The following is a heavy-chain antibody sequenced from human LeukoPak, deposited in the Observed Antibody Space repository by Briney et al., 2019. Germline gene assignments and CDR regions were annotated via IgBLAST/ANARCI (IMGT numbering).Heavy chain of an antibody. J-gene: IGHJ4*02. CDR1: GFTLSDHY. CDR2: SRNKADGYTT. CDR3: ARGGPYGGSSAFDY. D-gene: IGHD4-23*01. V-gene: IGHV3-72*01. Sequence: GGSLRLSCAASGFTLSDHYMDWVRKAPGNGLEWVGRSRNKADGYTTVFAASVKGRFTISRDDSKDSLYLQMNSLKIEDTAVYYCARGGPYGGSSAFDYWGQGTLVTVSS.